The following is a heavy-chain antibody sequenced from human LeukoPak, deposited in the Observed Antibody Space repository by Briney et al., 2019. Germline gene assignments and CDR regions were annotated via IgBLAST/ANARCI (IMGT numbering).Heavy chain of an antibody. CDR2: ITGSGGST. Sequence: GGTLRLSCAASGFTFRNNDMSWVRQAPGKGLEWVSAITGSGGSTYYADSVKGRFTISRDNSKNTLYLQMNSLRAEDTAVYYCAKGPYDILTRRAAKYFQHWGQGTLVTVSS. D-gene: IGHD3-9*01. CDR1: GFTFRNND. CDR3: AKGPYDILTRRAAKYFQH. J-gene: IGHJ1*01. V-gene: IGHV3-23*01.